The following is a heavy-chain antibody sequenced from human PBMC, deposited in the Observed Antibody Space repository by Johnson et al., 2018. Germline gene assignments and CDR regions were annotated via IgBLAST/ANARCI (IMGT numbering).Heavy chain of an antibody. CDR2: INPSGDST. V-gene: IGHV1-46*01. Sequence: VQLVESGAEVKKPGASVRLSCKASGYTFTNHYMHWVLQVPGQGLEWMGIINPSGDSTTYSQKIQGRVTMTSDTSTSPVYMGLSSLRSEDSAMYDCTCRRVGSGGQDFDVLGQGTMVTVSS. CDR1: GYTFTNHY. J-gene: IGHJ3*01. D-gene: IGHD3-10*01. CDR3: TCRRVGSGGQDFDV.